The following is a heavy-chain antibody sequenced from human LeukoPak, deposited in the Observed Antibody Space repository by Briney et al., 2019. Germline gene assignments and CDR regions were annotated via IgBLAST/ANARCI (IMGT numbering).Heavy chain of an antibody. CDR3: ASSLMVIQLWPEAFDI. CDR2: INPNSGGT. Sequence: ASVKVSCKASGYTFTGYYMHWVRQATGQGLEWMGWINPNSGGTNYAQKFQGRVTMTRDTSISTAYMELSSLRSEDTAVYYCASSLMVIQLWPEAFDIWGQGTMVTVSS. D-gene: IGHD5-18*01. CDR1: GYTFTGYY. V-gene: IGHV1-2*02. J-gene: IGHJ3*02.